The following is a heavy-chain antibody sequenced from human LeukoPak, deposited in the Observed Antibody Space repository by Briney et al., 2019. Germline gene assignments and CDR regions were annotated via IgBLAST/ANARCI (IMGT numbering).Heavy chain of an antibody. CDR1: GFTFSSYG. V-gene: IGHV3-30*02. Sequence: GGSLRLSCAASGFTFSSYGMHWVRQAPGKGLEWVAFIRYDGSNKYYADSVKGRFTISRDNSKNTLYLQMNSLRAEDTAVYYCAKDTELTQPYYFDYWGQGTLVTVSS. CDR3: AKDTELTQPYYFDY. D-gene: IGHD1-26*01. CDR2: IRYDGSNK. J-gene: IGHJ4*02.